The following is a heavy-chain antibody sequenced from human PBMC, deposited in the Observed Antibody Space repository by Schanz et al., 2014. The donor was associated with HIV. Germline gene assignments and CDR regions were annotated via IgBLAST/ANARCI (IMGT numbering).Heavy chain of an antibody. Sequence: VQLVESGGGLVQPGRSLRLSCAASRFTFSDYYMSWIRQAPGKGLEWVTTIWFDGNMKYHEDSVKGRFTISRDNSKKALYLQMNSLRVEDTAVYYCASTVYPYTGSSDYYYGMDVWGQGTTVTVSS. J-gene: IGHJ6*02. D-gene: IGHD6-6*01. V-gene: IGHV3-33*08. CDR1: RFTFSDYY. CDR2: IWFDGNMK. CDR3: ASTVYPYTGSSDYYYGMDV.